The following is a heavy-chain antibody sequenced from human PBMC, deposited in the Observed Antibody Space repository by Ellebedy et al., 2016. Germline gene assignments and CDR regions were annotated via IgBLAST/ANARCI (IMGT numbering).Heavy chain of an antibody. CDR2: INPNSGGT. V-gene: IGHV1-2*04. CDR3: ARGSLLWFGELSAHYGMDV. Sequence: ASVKVSXXASGYTFTGYYMHWVRQAPGQGLEWMGWINPNSGGTNYAQKFQGWVTMTRDTSISTAYMELSRLRSDDTAVYYCARGSLLWFGELSAHYGMDVWGQGTTVTVSS. D-gene: IGHD3-10*01. J-gene: IGHJ6*02. CDR1: GYTFTGYY.